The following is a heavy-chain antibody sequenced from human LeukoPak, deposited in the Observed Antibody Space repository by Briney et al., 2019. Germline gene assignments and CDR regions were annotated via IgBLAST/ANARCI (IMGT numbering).Heavy chain of an antibody. Sequence: SETLSLTCAVYGGSFSGYYWSWIRQPPGKGLEWIGEINHSGSTNYNPSLKSRVTISVDTSKNQFSLKLSSVTAADTAVYYCARATYYDFWSGQSHDYWGQGTLVTVSS. CDR2: INHSGST. CDR3: ARATYYDFWSGQSHDY. V-gene: IGHV4-34*01. CDR1: GGSFSGYY. J-gene: IGHJ4*02. D-gene: IGHD3-3*01.